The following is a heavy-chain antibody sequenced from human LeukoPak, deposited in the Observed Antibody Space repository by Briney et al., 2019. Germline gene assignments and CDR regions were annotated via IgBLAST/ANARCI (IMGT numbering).Heavy chain of an antibody. CDR2: IYYSGST. D-gene: IGHD3-22*01. Sequence: SETLSLTCTVSGGSISSYYWSWIRQPPGKGLEWIGYIYYSGSTNYNPSLKSRVTISVDTSKHQFSLKLSSVTAADTAVYYCARGVRYYDSSGYSFDYWGQGTLVTVSS. V-gene: IGHV4-59*01. CDR3: ARGVRYYDSSGYSFDY. J-gene: IGHJ4*02. CDR1: GGSISSYY.